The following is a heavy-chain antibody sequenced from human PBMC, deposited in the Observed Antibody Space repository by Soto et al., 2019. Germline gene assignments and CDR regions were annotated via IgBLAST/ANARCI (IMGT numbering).Heavy chain of an antibody. CDR1: GGSISSYY. Sequence: QVQLQESGPGLVKPSETLSLTCTVSGGSISSYYWSWIRQPPGKGLEWIGYIYYSGSTNYNPSLKSRLTISGDKSKNQFSLERSSVTAADTAGYYCARGQDWEPGFWYFDLWGRGTLVTVSS. V-gene: IGHV4-59*01. J-gene: IGHJ2*01. CDR3: ARGQDWEPGFWYFDL. CDR2: IYYSGST. D-gene: IGHD1-26*01.